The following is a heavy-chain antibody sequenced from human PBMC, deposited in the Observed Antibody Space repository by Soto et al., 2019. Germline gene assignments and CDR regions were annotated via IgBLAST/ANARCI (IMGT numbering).Heavy chain of an antibody. J-gene: IGHJ3*02. CDR2: IYWDDDK. CDR1: GFSLSTSGVG. Sequence: QITLKESGPTLVRPTRTLTLTCTFSGFSLSTSGVGVGWIRQPPGKALEWLALIYWDDDKRYSPSLKSRLTITKDTSKNQVVLTMTNMDPVDTATYYCAHIDWGLLGQHDAFDIWGQGTMVTVSS. D-gene: IGHD7-27*01. V-gene: IGHV2-5*02. CDR3: AHIDWGLLGQHDAFDI.